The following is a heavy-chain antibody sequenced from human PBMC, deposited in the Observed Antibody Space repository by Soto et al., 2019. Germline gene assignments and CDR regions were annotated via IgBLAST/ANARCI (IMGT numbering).Heavy chain of an antibody. CDR1: GFTFNDYY. CDR2: ISGSGPYT. CDR3: ARVPVSMVRGYSMDV. V-gene: IGHV3-11*06. D-gene: IGHD3-10*01. Sequence: QVHLVESGGGLVKPGGSLRLSCAASGFTFNDYYMSWVRQAPGKGLEWVSYISGSGPYTKYADSVKGRFTISRDNAKNSLYLQMSSLRVEDTAVYYCARVPVSMVRGYSMDVWGQGTTVTVSS. J-gene: IGHJ6*02.